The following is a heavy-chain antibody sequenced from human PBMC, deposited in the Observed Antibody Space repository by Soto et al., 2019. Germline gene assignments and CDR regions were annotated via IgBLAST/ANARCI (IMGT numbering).Heavy chain of an antibody. CDR3: ARTTAVPNTLRSRYFFDY. CDR2: VYYSGTT. Sequence: QVQLQESGPGLLKPSETLSLTCSVSGGSVSNKTYYWSWIRQPPGKRLEWIGYVYYSGTTNYNPSLKSRVTISVDLSKNQFSLRLSSLTTADTALYYCARTTAVPNTLRSRYFFDYWGQGNLVTVSS. CDR1: GGSVSNKTYY. D-gene: IGHD4-17*01. V-gene: IGHV4-61*01. J-gene: IGHJ4*02.